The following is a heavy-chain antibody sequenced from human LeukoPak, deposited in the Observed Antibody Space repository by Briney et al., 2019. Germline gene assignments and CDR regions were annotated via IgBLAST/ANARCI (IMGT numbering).Heavy chain of an antibody. D-gene: IGHD3-9*01. CDR2: VHSSGNT. V-gene: IGHV4-39*02. J-gene: IGHJ3*02. Sequence: SETLSLTCAVSGGSISNTNYYWGWIRQPPGKGLEWIGSVHSSGNTYYSPSLKSRITISVDTSRKQFSLRLNSVTAADTAVYFCARDWYYDILTGYYRDDAFDIWGQGTMATVSS. CDR1: GGSISNTNYY. CDR3: ARDWYYDILTGYYRDDAFDI.